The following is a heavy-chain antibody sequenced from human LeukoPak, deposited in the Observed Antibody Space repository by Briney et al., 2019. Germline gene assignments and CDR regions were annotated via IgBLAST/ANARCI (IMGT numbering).Heavy chain of an antibody. CDR2: LYYSGSA. Sequence: SETLSLTCTVSGGSISSYYWSWIRQPPGKELEWIGYLYYSGSANYNPSLESRVTISVDTSKNQFSLRLSSVTAADTAVYYCARGNYLFGVDVWGQGTTVTVSS. D-gene: IGHD1-1*01. V-gene: IGHV4-59*01. J-gene: IGHJ6*02. CDR3: ARGNYLFGVDV. CDR1: GGSISSYY.